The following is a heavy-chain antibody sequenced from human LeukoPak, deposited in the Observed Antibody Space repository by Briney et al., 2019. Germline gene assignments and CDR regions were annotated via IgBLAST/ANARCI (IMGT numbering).Heavy chain of an antibody. CDR2: AYYSGST. J-gene: IGHJ4*02. V-gene: IGHV4-39*07. CDR1: GGSVSSINSY. D-gene: IGHD1-1*01. CDR3: ARDPQLTLTHFDY. Sequence: SETLSLTCTVSGGSVSSINSYWGWIRQPPGKGLEWIGSAYYSGSTYYNPSLKSRVTISVDTSKNQFSLNLSSVTAADTAVYHCARDPQLTLTHFDYWGLGTLVTVSS.